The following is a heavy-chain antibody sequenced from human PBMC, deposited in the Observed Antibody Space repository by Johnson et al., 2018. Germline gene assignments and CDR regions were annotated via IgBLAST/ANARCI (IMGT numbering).Heavy chain of an antibody. CDR1: GFTFDDYS. CDR3: AKDISRVGRAAAGTVGFKN. Sequence: EVQLVETGGVVVQPGGSLRLSCAASGFTFDDYSMHWVRQAPGKGLEWVSLNRWDGGSTYYADSVKGRFTISKDKRKNSLYLQKNSLRTEDTALSYCAKDISRVGRAAAGTVGFKNWGQGTLVTVSS. D-gene: IGHD6-13*01. V-gene: IGHV3-43*01. CDR2: NRWDGGST. J-gene: IGHJ1*01.